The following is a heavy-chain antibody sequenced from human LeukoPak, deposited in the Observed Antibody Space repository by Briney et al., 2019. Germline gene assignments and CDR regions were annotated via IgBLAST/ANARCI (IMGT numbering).Heavy chain of an antibody. CDR2: IYYSGST. CDR3: ASGYSYGFDY. V-gene: IGHV4-59*01. D-gene: IGHD5-18*01. CDR1: GVSIRSYY. J-gene: IGHJ4*02. Sequence: SETLSLTCTVSGVSIRSYYWSWIRQPPGKGLEWVGYIYYSGSTNYNPSLKSRVTISVDTSKNQFSLKLSSVTAADTAVYYCASGYSYGFDYWGQGTLVTVSS.